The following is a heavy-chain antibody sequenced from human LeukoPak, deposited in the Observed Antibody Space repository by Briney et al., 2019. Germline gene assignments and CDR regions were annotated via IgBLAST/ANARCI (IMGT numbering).Heavy chain of an antibody. CDR1: RFTVSSNY. CDR2: IYSGGST. Sequence: GGSLRLSCAASRFTVSSNYMSWVRQAPGKGLEWVSVIYSGGSTYYADSVKGRFTISRDNSKNTLYLQMNSLRAEDTAVYYCARAGPLRYFDWYAFDYWGQGTLVTVSS. V-gene: IGHV3-53*01. D-gene: IGHD3-9*01. J-gene: IGHJ4*02. CDR3: ARAGPLRYFDWYAFDY.